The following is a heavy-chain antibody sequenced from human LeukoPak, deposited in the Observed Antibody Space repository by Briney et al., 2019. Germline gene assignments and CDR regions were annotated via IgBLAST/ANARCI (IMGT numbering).Heavy chain of an antibody. D-gene: IGHD6-13*01. CDR3: ARSLDEQQAVLTIEDAFDI. V-gene: IGHV1-2*02. Sequence: ASVKVSCKASGYTFTGYYMHWVRQAPGQGLDWMGWINPNSGGTNYAQKFQGRVTMTRDTSISTAYMELSRLRSDDTAVYYCARSLDEQQAVLTIEDAFDIWGQGTMVSVSS. CDR1: GYTFTGYY. J-gene: IGHJ3*02. CDR2: INPNSGGT.